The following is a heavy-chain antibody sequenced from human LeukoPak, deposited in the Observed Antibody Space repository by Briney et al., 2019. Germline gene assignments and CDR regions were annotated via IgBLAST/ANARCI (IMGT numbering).Heavy chain of an antibody. Sequence: PGGSLRLSCAASGFTFDDYTMHWVRQAPGKGLEWVSLISWDGGSTYYADSVKGRFTISRDNSKNSLYLQMNSLRTEDTALYYCAKETTAHDGGLYYYYMDVWGKGTTVTVSS. CDR3: AKETTAHDGGLYYYYMDV. CDR2: ISWDGGST. V-gene: IGHV3-43*01. J-gene: IGHJ6*03. D-gene: IGHD4-11*01. CDR1: GFTFDDYT.